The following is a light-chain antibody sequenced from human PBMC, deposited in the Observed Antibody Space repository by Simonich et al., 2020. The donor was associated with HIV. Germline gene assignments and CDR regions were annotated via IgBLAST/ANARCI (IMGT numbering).Light chain of an antibody. J-gene: IGKJ5*01. CDR3: QKYNSAPFT. CDR2: GVS. CDR1: QSVSSM. V-gene: IGKV3D-15*01. Sequence: IVMTQSPATLSVSPGERATLSCRASQSVSSMLAWFQQHPGQAPRLLIYGVSTRATGIPARFSGSGSGTDFTLTISSLQSEDFATYYCQKYNSAPFTFGQGTRLEIK.